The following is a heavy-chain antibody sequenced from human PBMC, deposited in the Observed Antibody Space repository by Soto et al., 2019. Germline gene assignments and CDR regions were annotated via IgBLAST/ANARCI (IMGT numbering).Heavy chain of an antibody. CDR1: GYTFTSYG. V-gene: IGHV1-18*01. D-gene: IGHD6-13*01. CDR3: ARVPRRAAAGPSAPNWFDP. Sequence: ASVKVSCKASGYTFTSYGISWVRQAPGQGLEWMGWISAYNGNTNYAQKLQGRVTMTTDTSTSTAYMELRSRRSDDTAVYYCARVPRRAAAGPSAPNWFDPWGQGTLVTVSS. CDR2: ISAYNGNT. J-gene: IGHJ5*02.